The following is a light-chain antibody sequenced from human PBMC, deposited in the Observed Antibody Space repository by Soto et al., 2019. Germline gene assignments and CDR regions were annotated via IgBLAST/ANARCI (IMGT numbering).Light chain of an antibody. CDR3: QQANSFPYT. CDR1: QDVNSW. J-gene: IGKJ2*01. Sequence: DIQMTQSPSSVSASVGDRVTLTCRASQDVNSWLAWYQQKPGKAPKLLIYAASSLQSGVPSRFSGSGSGTDFTLTISRLQPEDFATYYCQQANSFPYTFGQGTKLEIK. V-gene: IGKV1-12*01. CDR2: AAS.